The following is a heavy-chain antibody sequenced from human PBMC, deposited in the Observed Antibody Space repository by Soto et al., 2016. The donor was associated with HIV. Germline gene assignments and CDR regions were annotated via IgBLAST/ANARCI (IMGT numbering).Heavy chain of an antibody. Sequence: QVQLQESGPGLVKPSETLSLTCAVSGYSISSGYYWGWIRQPPGKGLEWIGSIYHSGSTYYNPSLKSRVTISVDTSKNQFSLKLSSVTAADTAVYYCARDTRQGYSSSWYPGGWFDPWGQGTLVTVSS. D-gene: IGHD6-13*01. V-gene: IGHV4-38-2*02. CDR2: IYHSGST. CDR1: GYSISSGYY. CDR3: ARDTRQGYSSSWYPGGWFDP. J-gene: IGHJ5*02.